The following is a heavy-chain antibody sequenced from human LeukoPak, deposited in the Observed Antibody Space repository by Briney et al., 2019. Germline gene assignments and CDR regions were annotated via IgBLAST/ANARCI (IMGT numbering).Heavy chain of an antibody. CDR1: GGSISSGGYY. CDR3: ARAPGRGGNPGVTDP. D-gene: IGHD4-23*01. CDR2: IHHSGST. J-gene: IGHJ5*02. V-gene: IGHV4-31*03. Sequence: SETLSLTCTVSGGSISSGGYYWSWIRQHPGKGLEWIGYIHHSGSTYYNPSLKSRVTISVDTSKNQFSLKLSSVTAADTAVYYCARAPGRGGNPGVTDPWGQGTLVTVSS.